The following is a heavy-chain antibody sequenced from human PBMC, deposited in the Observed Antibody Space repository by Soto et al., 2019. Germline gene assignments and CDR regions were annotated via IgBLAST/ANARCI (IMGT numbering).Heavy chain of an antibody. J-gene: IGHJ4*02. Sequence: EVQLLESGGGLVKPGGSLRLSCAASGFNLSHPWMTWVRQAAGKGLEWVGQIKSKTDGGTADYAAPVKGRITISRDNTKDTIYLQMNSLKTEDTAVYYCTTGIYYDILTGYHNVAYWCQGTLVTVSS. CDR1: GFNLSHPW. V-gene: IGHV3-15*01. D-gene: IGHD3-9*01. CDR2: IKSKTDGGTA. CDR3: TTGIYYDILTGYHNVAY.